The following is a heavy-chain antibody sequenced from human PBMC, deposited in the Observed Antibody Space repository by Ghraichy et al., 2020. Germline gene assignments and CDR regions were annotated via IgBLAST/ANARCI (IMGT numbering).Heavy chain of an antibody. D-gene: IGHD3/OR15-3a*01. Sequence: GGSLRLSCAASGFTFSSYGMHWVRQAPGKGLEWVAVISYDGSNKYYADSVKGRFTISRDNSKNTLYLQMNSLRAEDTAVYYCAKVLPGWTHYPGGFDYWGQGTLVTVSS. CDR3: AKVLPGWTHYPGGFDY. J-gene: IGHJ4*02. CDR2: ISYDGSNK. V-gene: IGHV3-30*18. CDR1: GFTFSSYG.